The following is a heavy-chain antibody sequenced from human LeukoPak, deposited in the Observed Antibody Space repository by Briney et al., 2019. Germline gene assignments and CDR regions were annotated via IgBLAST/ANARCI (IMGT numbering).Heavy chain of an antibody. CDR1: GFTFSKYA. J-gene: IGHJ4*02. V-gene: IGHV3-30*18. Sequence: GGSLRLPRPASGFTFSKYAMQGVRPAPAKGRAGVAFVSYDGSNKYYADSVKGRFTISRDNSKNTLFLIMNSLRADDTAVYCCAKALLRYFDWHFDYWGLGTLVTVSS. CDR3: AKALLRYFDWHFDY. CDR2: VSYDGSNK. D-gene: IGHD3-9*01.